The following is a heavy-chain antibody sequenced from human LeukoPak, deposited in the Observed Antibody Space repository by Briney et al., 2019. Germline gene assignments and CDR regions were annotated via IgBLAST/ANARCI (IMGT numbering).Heavy chain of an antibody. V-gene: IGHV4-59*08. D-gene: IGHD3-10*01. CDR3: ARHGGIVRGFFDAFDI. CDR1: GDSLTSYD. J-gene: IGHJ3*02. CDR2: IHHSGST. Sequence: PSETLSLTCTVSGDSLTSYDWSWIRQPPGTGLEWIGYIHHSGSTNYNPSLKSRVTISRDTSKKQFSLKLTSVTAADTAVYYCARHGGIVRGFFDAFDIWGQGTVVTVSS.